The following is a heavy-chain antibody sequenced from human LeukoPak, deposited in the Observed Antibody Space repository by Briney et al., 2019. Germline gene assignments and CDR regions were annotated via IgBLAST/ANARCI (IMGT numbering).Heavy chain of an antibody. V-gene: IGHV4-38-2*02. CDR3: ARDNYGSGSYYNVIKYNWFDP. J-gene: IGHJ5*02. CDR1: GYSISSGYY. CDR2: IYHSGST. Sequence: SETLSLTCAVSGYSISSGYYWGWIRQPPGKGLEWIGSIYHSGSTYYNPSLKSRVTISVDTSKNQFSLKLSSVTAADTAVYYCARDNYGSGSYYNVIKYNWFDPWGQGTLVTVSS. D-gene: IGHD3-10*01.